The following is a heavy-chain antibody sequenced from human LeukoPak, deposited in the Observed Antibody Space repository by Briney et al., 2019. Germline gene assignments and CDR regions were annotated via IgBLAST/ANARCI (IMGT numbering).Heavy chain of an antibody. J-gene: IGHJ6*02. CDR1: GGSISSGGYY. Sequence: PSQTLSLTCTVSGGSISSGGYYWSWIRQHPGKGLEWIGYIYYSGSTYYNPSLKSRVTISVDTSKNQFSLKLSSVTAADTAVYYCAREAIDFYSSSWQKGGGMDVWGQGTTVTVSS. V-gene: IGHV4-31*03. D-gene: IGHD6-13*01. CDR2: IYYSGST. CDR3: AREAIDFYSSSWQKGGGMDV.